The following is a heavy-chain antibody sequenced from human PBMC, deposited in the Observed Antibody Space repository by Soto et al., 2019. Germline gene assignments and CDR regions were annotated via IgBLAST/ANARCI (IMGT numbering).Heavy chain of an antibody. CDR3: ARDALYCSGGSCYSYYFDY. CDR2: IWYDGSNK. D-gene: IGHD2-15*01. Sequence: GGSLRLSCAASGFTFSSYGMHWVRQAPGKGLEWVAVIWYDGSNKYYADSVKGRFTISRDNSKNTLYLQMNSLRAEDTAVYYCARDALYCSGGSCYSYYFDYWGQGTLVTVSS. CDR1: GFTFSSYG. V-gene: IGHV3-33*01. J-gene: IGHJ4*02.